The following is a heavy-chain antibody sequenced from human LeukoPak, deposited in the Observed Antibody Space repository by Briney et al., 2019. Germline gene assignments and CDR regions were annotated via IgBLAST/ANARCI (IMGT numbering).Heavy chain of an antibody. D-gene: IGHD3-22*01. J-gene: IGHJ2*01. CDR3: ARDRYYYDSGSYFYFDL. V-gene: IGHV4-61*01. CDR2: IYYSGST. CDR1: GGSVSSGSNY. Sequence: SETLSLTCTVSGGSVSSGSNYWSWIRQSPGKGLEWIGYIYYSGSTNYTPSLKSRVTISVDTSKNQFSLRLTSVTAADTAVYYCARDRYYYDSGSYFYFDLWGRGTLVTVSS.